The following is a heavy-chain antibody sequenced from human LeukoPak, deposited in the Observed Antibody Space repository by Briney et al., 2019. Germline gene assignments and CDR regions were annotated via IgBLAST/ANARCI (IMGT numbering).Heavy chain of an antibody. D-gene: IGHD3-16*02. V-gene: IGHV3-23*01. CDR3: AKVVGSYRYFNY. CDR1: GFTFSSYA. Sequence: PGGSLRLSCAASGFTFSSYAMSWVRQAPGKGLEWVSAISGSGGSTYYADSVKGRFTISGDNSKNTLYLQMNSLRAEDTAVYYCAKVVGSYRYFNYWGQGTLVTVSS. J-gene: IGHJ4*02. CDR2: ISGSGGST.